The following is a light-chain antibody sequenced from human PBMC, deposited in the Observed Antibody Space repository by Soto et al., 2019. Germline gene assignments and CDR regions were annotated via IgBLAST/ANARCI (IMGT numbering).Light chain of an antibody. Sequence: DIVMTQSPLSLPVTPGEPASISCRSSQSLLHSNGYNYLDWYLQKPGQSPQLLIYLGSNRASGVPDRFSGSVSGTYFTLKISRVEAEDVGVYYCMQALQTPVTFGPGTKVDIK. CDR3: MQALQTPVT. V-gene: IGKV2-28*01. CDR1: QSLLHSNGYNY. CDR2: LGS. J-gene: IGKJ3*01.